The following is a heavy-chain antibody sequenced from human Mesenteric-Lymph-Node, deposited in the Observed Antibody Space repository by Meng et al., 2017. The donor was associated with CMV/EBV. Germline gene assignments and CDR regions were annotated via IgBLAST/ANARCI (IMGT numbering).Heavy chain of an antibody. CDR3: AREGRGNANGMDV. CDR1: GGSISTYY. D-gene: IGHD4-23*01. Sequence: SETLSLTCTVSGGSISTYYWTSIRQLPGKGLEWIGYIYYSGSTNYNPSLKSRVTISVDTSKNQFSLKLSSVTTADTAVYYCAREGRGNANGMDVWGQGITVTVS. J-gene: IGHJ6*02. V-gene: IGHV4-59*01. CDR2: IYYSGST.